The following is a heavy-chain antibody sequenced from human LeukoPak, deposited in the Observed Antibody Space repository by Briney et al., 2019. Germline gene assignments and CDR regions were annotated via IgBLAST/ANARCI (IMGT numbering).Heavy chain of an antibody. V-gene: IGHV3-43*01. CDR2: ISWDGGST. Sequence: GGSLRLSCAASGFTFDDYTMHWVRQAPGKGLEWVSLISWDGGSTYYADSVKGRFTISRDNSKNSLYLQMNSLRTEDTALYYCAIDMGLAEFGDYYYYGMDVWGQGTTVTVSS. CDR1: GFTFDDYT. D-gene: IGHD1-26*01. CDR3: AIDMGLAEFGDYYYYGMDV. J-gene: IGHJ6*02.